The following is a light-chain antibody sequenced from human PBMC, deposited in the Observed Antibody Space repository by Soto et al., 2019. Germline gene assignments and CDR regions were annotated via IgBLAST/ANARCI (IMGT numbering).Light chain of an antibody. V-gene: IGKV1-9*01. J-gene: IGKJ4*01. CDR2: AAS. CDR1: QVIKNF. Sequence: IQLTQSPSFLSASVGDRVTITCRASQVIKNFLAWYQQRPGKAPKLLIYAASTLQSGVPSKFSGSGYGTDFALTISSLQPEDSATYFCQQLKYYPITFGGGTKVDIK. CDR3: QQLKYYPIT.